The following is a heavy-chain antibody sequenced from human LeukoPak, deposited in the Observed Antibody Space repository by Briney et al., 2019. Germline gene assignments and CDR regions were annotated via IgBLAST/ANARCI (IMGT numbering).Heavy chain of an antibody. J-gene: IGHJ4*02. D-gene: IGHD1-26*01. CDR2: MNPNSGNA. Sequence: ASVKVSCKASGYTFTSYDINWVRQATGQGLEWMGWMNPNSGNAGYAQKFQGRVTMTRNTSISTAYMELSSLRSEDTAVYYCARGVGATRPYYFDYWGQGTLVTVSS. CDR3: ARGVGATRPYYFDY. V-gene: IGHV1-8*01. CDR1: GYTFTSYD.